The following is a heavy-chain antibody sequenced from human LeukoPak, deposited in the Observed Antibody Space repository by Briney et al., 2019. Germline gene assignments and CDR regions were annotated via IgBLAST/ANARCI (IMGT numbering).Heavy chain of an antibody. CDR1: GGSISSSY. CDR3: AAMGDDFWSGYFNWFDP. D-gene: IGHD3-3*01. CDR2: LYYSGST. Sequence: SETLSLTCTVSGGSISSSYWRWIRQPPGKGMEWIGYLYYSGSTNYNPSLKRRLTISVDTSKNPFSLKLSSVTAADTAVYYCAAMGDDFWSGYFNWFDPWGQGTLVTVSS. J-gene: IGHJ5*02. V-gene: IGHV4-59*01.